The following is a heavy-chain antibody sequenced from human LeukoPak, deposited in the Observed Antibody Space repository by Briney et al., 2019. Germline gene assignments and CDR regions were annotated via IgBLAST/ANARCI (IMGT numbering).Heavy chain of an antibody. J-gene: IGHJ4*02. Sequence: PGGSLRLSCAASGFTFSSYWMHWVRRAPGKGLVWVSRITSDGSSTTYADSVKGRFTISRDNAKNTLYLQMNSLRAEDTAVYYCARDGSHGDFDSWGQGTLVTVPS. CDR3: ARDGSHGDFDS. D-gene: IGHD3-16*01. V-gene: IGHV3-74*01. CDR1: GFTFSSYW. CDR2: ITSDGSST.